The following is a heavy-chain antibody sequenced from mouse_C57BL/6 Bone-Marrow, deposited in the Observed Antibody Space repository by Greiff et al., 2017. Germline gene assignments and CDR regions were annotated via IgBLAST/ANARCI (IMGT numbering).Heavy chain of an antibody. CDR2: IYPGSGST. D-gene: IGHD2-10*01. V-gene: IGHV1-55*01. CDR3: ARSPPYYAHEAFAY. CDR1: GYTFTSYW. Sequence: VQLQQPGAELVKPGASVKMSCKASGYTFTSYWITWVKQRPGQGLEWIGDIYPGSGSTNYNEKFKSKATLTVDTSSSTAYMQLSSLTSEDSAVYYCARSPPYYAHEAFAYWGQGTLVTVSA. J-gene: IGHJ3*01.